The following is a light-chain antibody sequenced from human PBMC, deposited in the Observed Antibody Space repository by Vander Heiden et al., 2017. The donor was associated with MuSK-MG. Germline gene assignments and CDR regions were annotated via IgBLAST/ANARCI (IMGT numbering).Light chain of an antibody. V-gene: IGKV3-15*01. CDR2: GAS. J-gene: IGKJ4*01. Sequence: ILMAQSQATLSVSPGERATLSCRASQSVSSNLAWYQQKPGQAPRLLIYGASTSATGIPARFSGSASVTAFTLTISSLHSEDFAVYYSQGYNDWPLTFGGGTKVE. CDR3: QGYNDWPLT. CDR1: QSVSSN.